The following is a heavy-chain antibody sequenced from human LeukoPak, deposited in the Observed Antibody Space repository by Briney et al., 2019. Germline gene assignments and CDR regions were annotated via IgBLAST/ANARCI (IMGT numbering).Heavy chain of an antibody. CDR2: ISCSGCST. J-gene: IGHJ4*02. D-gene: IGHD3-10*01. V-gene: IGHV3-23*01. CDR3: AKDSRFRELDY. Sequence: PGLCLRLFCASSVFIFSSYAMRWVRQAPGKGLVEVSAISCSGCSTYYAEAVKGRFTISSDNHKNTLYLQMNSLRAEDTAVYYCAKDSRFRELDYWGQGTLVTVSS. CDR1: VFIFSSYA.